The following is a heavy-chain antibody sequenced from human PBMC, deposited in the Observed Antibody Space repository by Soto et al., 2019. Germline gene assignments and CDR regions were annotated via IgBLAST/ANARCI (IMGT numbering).Heavy chain of an antibody. V-gene: IGHV4-30-2*01. J-gene: IGHJ5*02. CDR2: IYHSGST. Sequence: LSLTCAVSGGSISSGGYSWSWIRQPPGKGLEWIGYIYHSGSTYYNPSLKSRVTISVDRSKNQSSLKLSSVTAADTAVYYCARDARGSYAGFGPWGQGTLVTVSS. D-gene: IGHD2-2*01. CDR3: ARDARGSYAGFGP. CDR1: GGSISSGGYS.